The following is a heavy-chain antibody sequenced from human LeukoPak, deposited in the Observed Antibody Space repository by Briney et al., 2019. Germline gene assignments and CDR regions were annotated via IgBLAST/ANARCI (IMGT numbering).Heavy chain of an antibody. CDR2: IFSSGNT. CDR3: AIERGNLRGDAYDI. D-gene: IGHD1-26*01. CDR1: GGSFSSYY. V-gene: IGHV4-4*07. J-gene: IGHJ3*02. Sequence: PSETLSLTCTVSGGSFSSYYWTWIRQPAGKGLEWIGRIFSSGNTNYNPSLESRVTMSIDTSKNQFSLKLTSVTAADTAVYYCAIERGNLRGDAYDIWGQGTMVTVSS.